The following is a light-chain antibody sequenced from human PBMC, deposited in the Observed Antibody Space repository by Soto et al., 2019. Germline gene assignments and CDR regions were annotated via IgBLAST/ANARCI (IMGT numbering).Light chain of an antibody. Sequence: QSVLTQPASVSGSPGQSIAISCTGTSSDVGAYNYVSWHQHHPGKVPKLMIYDVNSRPSGVSNRFSGSKSGNTASLTISGLQAEDEADYYCISYTSISTYVFGTGTRSPS. V-gene: IGLV2-14*03. CDR1: SSDVGAYNY. CDR2: DVN. CDR3: ISYTSISTYV. J-gene: IGLJ1*01.